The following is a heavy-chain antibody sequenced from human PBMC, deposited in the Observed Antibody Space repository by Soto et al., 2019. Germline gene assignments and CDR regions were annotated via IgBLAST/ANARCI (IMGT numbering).Heavy chain of an antibody. CDR1: GFTFSSYW. Sequence: EVQLVESGGGLVQPGGSLRLSCAASGFTFSSYWMHWGRQAPGKGLVWVSRISSDGSSTSYADSVKGRFTISRDNAKNTLYQQMNSLRAEDKAVYYCARGQGGQADYWGQGTLVTVAS. J-gene: IGHJ4*02. CDR3: ARGQGGQADY. CDR2: ISSDGSST. V-gene: IGHV3-74*01.